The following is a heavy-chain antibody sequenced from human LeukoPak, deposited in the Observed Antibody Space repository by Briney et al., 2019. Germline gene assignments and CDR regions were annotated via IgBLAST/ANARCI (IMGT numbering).Heavy chain of an antibody. CDR2: ISYDGNNE. D-gene: IGHD3-9*01. CDR3: GRDDSPLRYFDWPIDY. J-gene: IGHJ4*02. V-gene: IGHV3-30*03. CDR1: GFTFSSYG. Sequence: EGSLILCCAASGFTFSSYGRRWVRQAPGKGLEWVAVISYDGNNEYYADSVKGRFTISRDNSKNTLYLQMNSLRAEDTAVYYCGRDDSPLRYFDWPIDYWGQGTLVTVSS.